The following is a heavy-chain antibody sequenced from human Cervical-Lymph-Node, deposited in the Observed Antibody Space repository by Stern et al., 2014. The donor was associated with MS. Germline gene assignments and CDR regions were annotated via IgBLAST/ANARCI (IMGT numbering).Heavy chain of an antibody. CDR2: ISGSDGNT. J-gene: IGHJ4*02. D-gene: IGHD1-26*01. CDR1: GFSFSSYV. Sequence: QLVESGGGLVQPGGSPRLSCVASGFSFSSYVMSWVRQAPGKGLDWISVISGSDGNTWHADSVKGRFTISRDNSKNTLYLQMNSLRTEDTAVYYCAKGSSGGRPYYFDYWGQGTLVTVSS. V-gene: IGHV3-23*04. CDR3: AKGSSGGRPYYFDY.